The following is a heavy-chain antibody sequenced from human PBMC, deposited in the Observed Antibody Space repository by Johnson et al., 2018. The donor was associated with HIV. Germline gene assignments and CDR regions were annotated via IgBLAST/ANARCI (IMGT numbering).Heavy chain of an antibody. J-gene: IGHJ3*02. CDR2: IWFDESNK. Sequence: VQLVESGGGVVQPGRSLRLSCSASGFTFSNYGMHWVRQAPGKGLEWVAVIWFDESNKYYADSVKGRFSISRDNSKNTLYLQMNSLRAEDTAVYYCVKEGITMEVDIWGQGTMVTVSS. CDR3: VKEGITMEVDI. CDR1: GFTFSNYG. V-gene: IGHV3-33*06. D-gene: IGHD3-10*01.